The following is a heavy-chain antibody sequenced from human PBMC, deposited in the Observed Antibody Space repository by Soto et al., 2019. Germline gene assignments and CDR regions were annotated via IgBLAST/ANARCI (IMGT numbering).Heavy chain of an antibody. J-gene: IGHJ6*02. CDR3: AIPAWGHGMDV. V-gene: IGHV4-4*02. CDR1: GGSISRSNW. CDR2: IAHSGST. D-gene: IGHD2-2*01. Sequence: VQLKESGPGLLKSSGTLSLTCAVSGGSISRSNWWSWVRQPPGKGLEWMWEIAHSGSTISNPSLKIRVTIAVDKSKNQFYLKLSSVSAADTAVYYSAIPAWGHGMDVWGQGPTVTVSS.